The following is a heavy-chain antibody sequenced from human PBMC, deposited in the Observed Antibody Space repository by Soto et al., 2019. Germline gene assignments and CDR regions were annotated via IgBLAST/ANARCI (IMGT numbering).Heavy chain of an antibody. CDR2: ISYDGSQK. V-gene: IGHV3-30*18. CDR3: AKDRVESGLGEVDY. J-gene: IGHJ4*02. D-gene: IGHD3-16*01. CDR1: GFTFSSYG. Sequence: GGSLRLSCAASGFTFSSYGMHWVRQAPGKGQEWVAIISYDGSQKYYGDSVKGRFTISRGNSMNTLFLQMNSLRAEDTAVYYCAKDRVESGLGEVDYWGQGTLVTVSS.